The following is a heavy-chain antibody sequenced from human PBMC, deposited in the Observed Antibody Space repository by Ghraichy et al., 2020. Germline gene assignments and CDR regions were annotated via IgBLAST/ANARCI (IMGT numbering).Heavy chain of an antibody. CDR3: AKVRTGSYYYLDS. CDR1: GFTFSSYA. V-gene: IGHV3-23*01. CDR2: IGGSGGST. D-gene: IGHD1-26*01. Sequence: GGSLRLSCAASGFTFSSYAMSWVRQAPGKGLQWVSAIGGSGGSTYYADSVKGRFTISRDNSKNTLYLQMNSLRAEDTAVYYCAKVRTGSYYYLDSWVQGTLVTVSS. J-gene: IGHJ4*02.